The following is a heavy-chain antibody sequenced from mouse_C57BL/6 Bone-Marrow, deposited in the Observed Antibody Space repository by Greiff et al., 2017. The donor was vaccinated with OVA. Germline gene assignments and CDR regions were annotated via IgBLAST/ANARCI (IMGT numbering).Heavy chain of an antibody. J-gene: IGHJ4*01. CDR3: ARSGGTVVAPYYAMDY. Sequence: EVQRVESVAELVRPGASVKLSCTASGFNIKNTYMHWVKQRPEQGLEWIGRIDPANGTTKYAPKFPGKATITADTSSNTAYLQRSSLTSEDTAIYYCARSGGTVVAPYYAMDYWGQGTSVTVSS. D-gene: IGHD1-1*01. CDR2: IDPANGTT. CDR1: GFNIKNTY. V-gene: IGHV14-3*01.